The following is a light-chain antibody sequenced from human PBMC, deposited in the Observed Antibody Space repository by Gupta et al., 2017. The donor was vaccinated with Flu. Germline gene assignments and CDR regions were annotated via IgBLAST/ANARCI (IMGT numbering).Light chain of an antibody. CDR3: QSAGSGICV. CDR1: ALPNDY. CDR2: RDS. Sequence: CSGDALPNDYAYWYQQEPAQGPVFVIYRDSERPSGIPERFSGSSSGTTVTLTISGAQAEDEADYYCQSAGSGICVFGGGTKLTVL. V-gene: IGLV3-25*03. J-gene: IGLJ3*02.